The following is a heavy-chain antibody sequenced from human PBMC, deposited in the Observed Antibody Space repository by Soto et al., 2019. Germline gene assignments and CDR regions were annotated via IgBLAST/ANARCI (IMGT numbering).Heavy chain of an antibody. CDR1: GGSFSGYY. CDR3: ASGPGGRVFFVY. J-gene: IGHJ4*02. V-gene: IGHV4-34*01. CDR2: INHSGST. Sequence: QVQLQQWGAGLLKPSETLSLTCAVYGGSFSGYYWSWIRQPPGKGLEWIGEINHSGSTNYNPSLKSRVTTSVDTSKNQFPLKLSSVTAADTAVYYCASGPGGRVFFVYWGQGTLVTVSS.